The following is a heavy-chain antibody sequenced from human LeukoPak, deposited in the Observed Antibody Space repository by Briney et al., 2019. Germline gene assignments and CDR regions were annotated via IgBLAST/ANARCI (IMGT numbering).Heavy chain of an antibody. D-gene: IGHD3-3*01. CDR3: ARGPRSFLEWLPWAY. J-gene: IGHJ4*02. CDR1: GYTFTGYY. V-gene: IGHV1-2*02. CDR2: INPNSGGT. Sequence: ASVKVSCKASGYTFTGYYTHWVRQAPGQGLEWMGWINPNSGGTNYAQKFQGRVTMTRDTSISTAYMELSRLRSDDTAVYYCARGPRSFLEWLPWAYWGQGTLVTVSS.